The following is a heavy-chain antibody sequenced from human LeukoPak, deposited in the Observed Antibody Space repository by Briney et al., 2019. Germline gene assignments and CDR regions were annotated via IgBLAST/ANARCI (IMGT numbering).Heavy chain of an antibody. Sequence: GGSLRLSCAASGFTFSTSAMHWVRQAPGKGLEWVAFIWYDGSNNYYADSVTGRFTISRDNSKDTLYLQLNILRAEDTAIYYCTRDLLVGATPGDYWGQGTLVTVSS. CDR1: GFTFSTSA. D-gene: IGHD1-26*01. CDR2: IWYDGSNN. V-gene: IGHV3-33*01. CDR3: TRDLLVGATPGDY. J-gene: IGHJ4*02.